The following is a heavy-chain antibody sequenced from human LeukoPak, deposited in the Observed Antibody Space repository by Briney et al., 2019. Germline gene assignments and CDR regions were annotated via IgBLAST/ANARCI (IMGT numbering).Heavy chain of an antibody. CDR2: INHSGST. D-gene: IGHD2-2*02. V-gene: IGHV4-34*01. Sequence: PSETLSLTCAVYGGSFSGYYWSWIRQPPGKGLEWIGEINHSGSTNYNPSLKSRVTISVDTSKNQFSLKLSSVTAADTAVYYCARRIVVVPAAIGYFDYWGQGTLVTVSS. CDR1: GGSFSGYY. CDR3: ARRIVVVPAAIGYFDY. J-gene: IGHJ4*02.